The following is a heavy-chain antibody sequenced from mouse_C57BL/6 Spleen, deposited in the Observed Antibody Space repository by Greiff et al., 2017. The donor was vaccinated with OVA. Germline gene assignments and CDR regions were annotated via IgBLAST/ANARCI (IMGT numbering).Heavy chain of an antibody. Sequence: QVQLQQPGAELVMPGASVKLSCKASGYTFPSYWMHWVKQRPGQGLEWIGEIDPSDSYTNYNQKFKGKSTLTVDKSSSTAYMQLSSLTSEDSAVYYCARAYYSNYVGYWGQGTTLTVSS. V-gene: IGHV1-69*01. CDR1: GYTFPSYW. CDR3: ARAYYSNYVGY. D-gene: IGHD2-5*01. J-gene: IGHJ2*01. CDR2: IDPSDSYT.